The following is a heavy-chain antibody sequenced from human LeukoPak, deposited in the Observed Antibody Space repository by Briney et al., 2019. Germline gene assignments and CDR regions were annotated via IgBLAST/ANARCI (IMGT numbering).Heavy chain of an antibody. CDR2: ISGDGGST. J-gene: IGHJ4*02. V-gene: IGHV3-43*02. CDR3: AKTPRGYRGYELGY. CDR1: GFTFDDYA. Sequence: GGSLRLSCAASGFTFDDYAMHWARQAPGQGREWVSLISGDGGSTNYADSVKGRFTISRDNSKNSLYLQMNSLRTEDTALYYCAKTPRGYRGYELGYWGQGTLVTVSS. D-gene: IGHD5-12*01.